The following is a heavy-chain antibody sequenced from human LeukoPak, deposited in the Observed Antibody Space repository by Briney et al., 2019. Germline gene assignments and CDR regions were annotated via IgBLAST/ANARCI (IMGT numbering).Heavy chain of an antibody. V-gene: IGHV3-23*01. J-gene: IGHJ4*02. CDR1: GFTFSSYA. Sequence: GGSLRLSCAASGFTFSSYAMSWVRQAPGKGLEWVSAISGSGGSTYYADSVKGRFTISRDNSKNTLYLQMNSLRAEDTAVYYCARDMRFDWTPYYFDYWGQGTLVTVSS. CDR3: ARDMRFDWTPYYFDY. D-gene: IGHD3-9*01. CDR2: ISGSGGST.